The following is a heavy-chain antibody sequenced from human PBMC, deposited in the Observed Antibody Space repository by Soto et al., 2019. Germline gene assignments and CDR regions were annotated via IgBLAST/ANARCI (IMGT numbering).Heavy chain of an antibody. CDR3: ARGLVPVAAPMGIAFDI. V-gene: IGHV3-13*01. D-gene: IGHD6-19*01. Sequence: GGSLRLSCAASGFTFSSYDMHWVRQATGKGLEWVSAIGTAGDTYYPGSVKGRFTISRENAKNSLYLQMNSLRAGDTAVYYCARGLVPVAAPMGIAFDIWGQGTMVTVSS. CDR1: GFTFSSYD. J-gene: IGHJ3*02. CDR2: IGTAGDT.